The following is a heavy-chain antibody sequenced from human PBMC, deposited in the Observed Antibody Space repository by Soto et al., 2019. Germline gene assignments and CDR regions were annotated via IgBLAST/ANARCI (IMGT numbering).Heavy chain of an antibody. D-gene: IGHD2-2*01. CDR1: GGTFSSYT. CDR2: IIPILGIA. CDR3: ARGSSDIVVVPAANPFDI. J-gene: IGHJ3*02. Sequence: ASVKVSCKASGGTFSSYTISWVRQAPGQGLEWMGRIIPILGIANYAQKFQGRVTITADKSTSTAYMELSSLRSEDTAVYYCARGSSDIVVVPAANPFDIWGQGTMVTVSS. V-gene: IGHV1-69*02.